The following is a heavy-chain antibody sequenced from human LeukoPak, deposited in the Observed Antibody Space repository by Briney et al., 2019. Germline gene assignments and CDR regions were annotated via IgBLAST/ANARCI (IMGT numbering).Heavy chain of an antibody. Sequence: GGSLRLPCTGSGFTFGAHSMAWVRQAPGKGPEWVGFIRGKAYGGATGYTASVKGRFTISRDDCKSIVYLQMNSLRTGDTAVYYCICLTDPFDYWGQGSLVTVSS. J-gene: IGHJ4*02. CDR1: GFTFGAHS. V-gene: IGHV3-49*04. CDR2: IRGKAYGGAT. CDR3: ICLTDPFDY.